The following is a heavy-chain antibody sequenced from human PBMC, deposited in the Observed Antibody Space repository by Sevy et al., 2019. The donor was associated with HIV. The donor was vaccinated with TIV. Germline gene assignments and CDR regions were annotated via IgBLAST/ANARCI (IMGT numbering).Heavy chain of an antibody. Sequence: GGSLRLSCAASGFTFTYAWMNWVRQAPGKMLEWVGRIKSKTDGGTIDYAAPVRGRFTISRDDSKNTLYLQMNSLKTEDTAVYYCTTDPIILLLVTDGMDVWGQGTTVTVSS. D-gene: IGHD2-8*02. J-gene: IGHJ6*02. V-gene: IGHV3-15*01. CDR3: TTDPIILLLVTDGMDV. CDR2: IKSKTDGGTI. CDR1: GFTFTYAW.